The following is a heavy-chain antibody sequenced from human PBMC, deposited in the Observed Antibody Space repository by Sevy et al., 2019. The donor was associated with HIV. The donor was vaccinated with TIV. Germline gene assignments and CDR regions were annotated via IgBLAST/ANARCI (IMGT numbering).Heavy chain of an antibody. V-gene: IGHV1-58*01. D-gene: IGHD1-26*01. CDR3: AAGVVGATNPLYYYYYGMDV. CDR1: GFTFTSSA. Sequence: ASVKVSCKASGFTFTSSAVQWVRQARGQRLEWIGWIVVGSGNTNYAQKFQERVTITSDMSTSTAYMELSSLRSEDTAVYYCAAGVVGATNPLYYYYYGMDVWGQGTTVTVSS. J-gene: IGHJ6*02. CDR2: IVVGSGNT.